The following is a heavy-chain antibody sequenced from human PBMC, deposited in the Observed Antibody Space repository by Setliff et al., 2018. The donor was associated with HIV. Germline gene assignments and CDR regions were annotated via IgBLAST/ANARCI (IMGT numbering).Heavy chain of an antibody. V-gene: IGHV3-72*01. Sequence: GGSLRLSCAASGFTLSDQYMDWVRQAPGKGLEWVGRTRNKANSYTTEYAASVKGRISISRDDSKNSVYLQMNSLKTGDTAVYYCARARYSSGYYVSFDYWGQGTLVTVSS. CDR2: TRNKANSYTT. CDR1: GFTLSDQY. D-gene: IGHD6-19*01. CDR3: ARARYSSGYYVSFDY. J-gene: IGHJ4*02.